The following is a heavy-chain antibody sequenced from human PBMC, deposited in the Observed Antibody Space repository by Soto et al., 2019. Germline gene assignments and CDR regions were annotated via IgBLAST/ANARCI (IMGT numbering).Heavy chain of an antibody. CDR2: IIPIFGTA. V-gene: IGHV1-69*13. CDR1: GGTFSSYA. CDR3: ARDPRKGRTSSTLNPEWYYYYGMDV. D-gene: IGHD6-13*01. Sequence: VASVKVSCKASGGTFSSYAISWVRQAPGQGLEWMGGIIPIFGTANYAQKFQGRVTITADESTSTAYMELSSLRSEDTAVYYCARDPRKGRTSSTLNPEWYYYYGMDVWGQGTPVTVSS. J-gene: IGHJ6*02.